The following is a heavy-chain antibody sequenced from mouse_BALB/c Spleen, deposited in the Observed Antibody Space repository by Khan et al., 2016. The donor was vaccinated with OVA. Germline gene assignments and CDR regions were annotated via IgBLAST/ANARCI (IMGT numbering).Heavy chain of an antibody. CDR1: GFSLTNYG. V-gene: IGHV2-6-1*01. Sequence: QVQLKESGPGLVAPSQSLSITCTISGFSLTNYGVHWVRQPPGKGLEWLVVIWSDGSTTYNSALKSRLSISKDNSMSQVFLKMNSLQTDDTAMYYCARQPYYHYYVMDYGGQGTSVTVSS. D-gene: IGHD2-10*01. CDR3: ARQPYYHYYVMDY. J-gene: IGHJ4*01. CDR2: IWSDGST.